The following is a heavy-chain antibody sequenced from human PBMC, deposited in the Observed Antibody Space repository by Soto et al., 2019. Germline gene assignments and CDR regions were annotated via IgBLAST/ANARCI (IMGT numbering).Heavy chain of an antibody. J-gene: IGHJ4*02. D-gene: IGHD2-21*02. CDR2: INPNGGYT. Sequence: ASVKVSCKTSGYDLFKYNMHWVRQAPGQGLEWMGVINPNGGYTRHAQKFQGRVIMTRDTSSKIVYMELSGLTSADTAMYYCTRADSDVVILPDVRPLFDLWGQGALVTVSS. CDR3: TRADSDVVILPDVRPLFDL. V-gene: IGHV1-46*01. CDR1: GYDLFKYN.